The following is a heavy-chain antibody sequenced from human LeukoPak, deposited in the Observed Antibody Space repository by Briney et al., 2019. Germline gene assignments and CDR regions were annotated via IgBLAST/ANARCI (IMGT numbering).Heavy chain of an antibody. V-gene: IGHV3-53*01. J-gene: IGHJ3*01. D-gene: IGHD2/OR15-2a*01. CDR2: IYNDGST. Sequence: GGSLRLSCAASGLTVSSSYMSWVRQAPGKGLEWVSIIYNDGSTYYADSMKGRFTISRDNSKNTLYLQVNSLRGEDTAMYYCARNILFAFVLWGQGTMVTVSS. CDR1: GLTVSSSY. CDR3: ARNILFAFVL.